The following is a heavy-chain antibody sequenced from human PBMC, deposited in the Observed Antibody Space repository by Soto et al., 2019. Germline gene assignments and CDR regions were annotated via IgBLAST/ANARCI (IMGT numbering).Heavy chain of an antibody. CDR3: ARSDNRNSLYGVDV. J-gene: IGHJ6*02. Sequence: SETLSLTCAVNGGSLSGYYWSWIRQSPGKGLEWIGEINHRGSSDYNPSLKSRVTISIDASKNHVTLELTSVTAADTAVYYCARSDNRNSLYGVDVWGQGTAVTVSS. CDR2: INHRGSS. D-gene: IGHD1-7*01. V-gene: IGHV4-34*01. CDR1: GGSLSGYY.